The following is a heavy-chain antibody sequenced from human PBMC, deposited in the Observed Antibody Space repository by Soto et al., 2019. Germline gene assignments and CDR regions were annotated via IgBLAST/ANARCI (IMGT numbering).Heavy chain of an antibody. V-gene: IGHV1-69*13. J-gene: IGHJ5*01. D-gene: IGHD2-2*01. CDR3: ARGPTAIPNWLVS. CDR2: IIPIFGTA. CDR1: GGTFSSYA. Sequence: ASVKVSCKASGGTFSSYAISWVRQAPGQGLEWMGGIIPIFGTANYAQKFQGRVTITADESTSTAYMELSSLRSEDTAVYYCARGPTAIPNWLVSWDPETLLTASS.